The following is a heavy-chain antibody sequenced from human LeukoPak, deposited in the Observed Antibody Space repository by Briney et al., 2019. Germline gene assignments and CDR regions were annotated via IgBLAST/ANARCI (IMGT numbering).Heavy chain of an antibody. CDR3: ARGPSGRGADYGDYRPSEDDAFDI. J-gene: IGHJ3*02. D-gene: IGHD4-17*01. Sequence: GGSLRLSCAASGLTFSSYGMHWVRQAPGKGLEWVAFIRYDGSNKYYADSVKGRFTISRDNSKNTLYLQMNSLRSDDTAVYYCARGPSGRGADYGDYRPSEDDAFDIWGQGTMVTVSS. CDR2: IRYDGSNK. CDR1: GLTFSSYG. V-gene: IGHV3-30*02.